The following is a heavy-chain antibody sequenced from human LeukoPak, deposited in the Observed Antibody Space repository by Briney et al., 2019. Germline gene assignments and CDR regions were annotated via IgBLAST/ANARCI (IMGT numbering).Heavy chain of an antibody. V-gene: IGHV4-39*07. Sequence: SETLTLTCTVSGGSISSSSYYWGWIRQPPGKGLEWIGSIYYSGSTYYNPSLKSRVAISVDTSKNQFSLKLSSVTAADTAVYYCARDYQGGYGDKTVDYWGQGTLVTVSS. D-gene: IGHD5-18*01. CDR3: ARDYQGGYGDKTVDY. CDR2: IYYSGST. J-gene: IGHJ4*02. CDR1: GGSISSSSYY.